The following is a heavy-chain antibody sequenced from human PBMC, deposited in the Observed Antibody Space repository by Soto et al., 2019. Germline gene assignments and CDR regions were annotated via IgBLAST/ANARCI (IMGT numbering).Heavy chain of an antibody. Sequence: EVQLMESGGGLVQPGGSLRLSCAASGYTFSSYSMNWVRQAPGKGLEWVSYISSSSSTIYYADSVKGRFTISRDNAKNSLYLQMNSLRDEDTAVYYCARGPITMIVVVIPNWFDPWGQGTLVTVSS. J-gene: IGHJ5*02. CDR2: ISSSSSTI. V-gene: IGHV3-48*02. D-gene: IGHD3-22*01. CDR3: ARGPITMIVVVIPNWFDP. CDR1: GYTFSSYS.